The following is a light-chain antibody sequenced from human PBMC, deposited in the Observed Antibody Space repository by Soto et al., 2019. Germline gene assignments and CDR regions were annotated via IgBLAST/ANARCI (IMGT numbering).Light chain of an antibody. J-gene: IGLJ2*01. Sequence: QSVLTQPASVSGSPGQSITISCTGTSSGVGGYKYVSWYQQHPDKAPKLIIFEVSNRPSGISSRFSGSKSGNTASLTISGLQAEDEADYYCASYTSSSTSVIFGRGTKLTVL. CDR3: ASYTSSSTSVI. CDR1: SSGVGGYKY. CDR2: EVS. V-gene: IGLV2-14*01.